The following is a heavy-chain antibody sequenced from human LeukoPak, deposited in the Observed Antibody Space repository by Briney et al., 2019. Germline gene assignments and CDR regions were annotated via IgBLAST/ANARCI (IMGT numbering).Heavy chain of an antibody. CDR3: ARGDYDILTGYYPPWGFGP. Sequence: SETLSLTCAVYGGSFSGYYWSWIRQPPGKGLEWIGEINHSGSTNYNPSLKSRVTISVDTSKNQFSLKLSSVTAADTAVYYCARGDYDILTGYYPPWGFGPWGQGTLVTVSS. D-gene: IGHD3-9*01. J-gene: IGHJ5*02. V-gene: IGHV4-34*01. CDR2: INHSGST. CDR1: GGSFSGYY.